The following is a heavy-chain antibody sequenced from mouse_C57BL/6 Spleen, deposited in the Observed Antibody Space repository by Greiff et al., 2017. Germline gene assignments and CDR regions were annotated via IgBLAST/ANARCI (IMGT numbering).Heavy chain of an antibody. CDR2: IYPGSGST. V-gene: IGHV1-55*01. D-gene: IGHD1-1*01. CDR3: ARPTVVAQGFDY. Sequence: VQLQQPGAELVKPGASVKMSCKASGYTFTSYWITWVKQRPGQGLEWIGDIYPGSGSTNYNEKFKSKATLTVDTSSSTAYMQLSSLTSEDSAVYYCARPTVVAQGFDYWGQGTTLTVSS. CDR1: GYTFTSYW. J-gene: IGHJ2*01.